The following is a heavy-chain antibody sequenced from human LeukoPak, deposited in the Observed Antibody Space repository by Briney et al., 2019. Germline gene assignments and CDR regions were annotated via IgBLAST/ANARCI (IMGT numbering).Heavy chain of an antibody. CDR1: GYTFTGYY. CDR2: INPNSGST. CDR3: ARDYDYGDYGVY. V-gene: IGHV1-2*06. J-gene: IGHJ4*02. Sequence: ASVKVSCKASGYTFTGYYMHWVRQAPGQGLEWMGRINPNSGSTNYAQKFQGRVTMTRDTSISTAYMELSRLRSDDTAVYYCARDYDYGDYGVYWGQGTLVTVSS. D-gene: IGHD4-17*01.